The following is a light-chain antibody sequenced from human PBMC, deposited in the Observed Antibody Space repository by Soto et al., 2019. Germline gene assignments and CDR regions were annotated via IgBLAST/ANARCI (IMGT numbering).Light chain of an antibody. V-gene: IGKV3-15*01. CDR2: GAS. J-gene: IGKJ1*01. CDR3: QQYNNWPPWT. CDR1: QSVSSN. Sequence: EIVMTQSPATLSVSPGERATLSCRASQSVSSNLAWYQQKPGHAPRPLIYGASTRATGIPARFSGSGSGTEFPLTISSLQSEDFAVYYCQQYNNWPPWTFGQGTKVEIK.